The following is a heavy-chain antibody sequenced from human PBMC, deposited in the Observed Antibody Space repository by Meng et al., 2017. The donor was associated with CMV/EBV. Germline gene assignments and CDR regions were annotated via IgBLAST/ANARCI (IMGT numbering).Heavy chain of an antibody. CDR3: ARRVGWFGVVIAFDF. J-gene: IGHJ4*02. CDR1: GFTFSDYY. CDR2: ISSSGSTI. Sequence: GGSLRLSCAASGFTFSDYYMSWIRQSPGKGLEWVSYISSSGSTIYYADSVKGRFTISRDSAKNSLYLQMNSLRAEDTAVYYCARRVGWFGVVIAFDFWGQGTLVTVSS. D-gene: IGHD3-3*01. V-gene: IGHV3-11*01.